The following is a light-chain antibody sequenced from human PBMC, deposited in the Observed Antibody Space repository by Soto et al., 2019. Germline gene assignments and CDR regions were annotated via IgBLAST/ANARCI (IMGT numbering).Light chain of an antibody. CDR2: DTS. J-gene: IGKJ4*01. Sequence: EIVLTQSPATLSLSPGERATLSCRASQSVENHLAWFQQARGQAPRLLIYDTSNRAAGIPDRFNGSGSGTAFTLTLISLEPEDFAVYYCQQRYIWPPLTFGGGTKVEIK. CDR1: QSVENH. V-gene: IGKV3-11*01. CDR3: QQRYIWPPLT.